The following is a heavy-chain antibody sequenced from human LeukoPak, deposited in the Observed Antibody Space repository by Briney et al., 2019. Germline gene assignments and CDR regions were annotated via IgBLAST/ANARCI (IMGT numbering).Heavy chain of an antibody. J-gene: IGHJ3*02. CDR1: GFTFSSNG. CDR3: AKASGITMVRGAFDI. Sequence: SGGSLRLSCAASGFTFSSNGMNWVRQAPGKGLEWVSAISGSGGNTYHADSVKGRFTISRDNSKNTLYLQMNSLRVEDTAIYYCAKASGITMVRGAFDIWGQGTMVTVSS. D-gene: IGHD3-10*01. V-gene: IGHV3-23*01. CDR2: ISGSGGNT.